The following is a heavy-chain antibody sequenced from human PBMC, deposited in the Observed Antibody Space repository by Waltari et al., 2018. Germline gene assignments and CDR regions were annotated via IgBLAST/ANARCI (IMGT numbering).Heavy chain of an antibody. Sequence: EVQLVESGGGLVQPGGSLRLSCVVSGLNCSNYWMNWVRQAPGKGLEWVTNIKPDGSEKYYVDSVKGRLTISRDNAKNSLFLQMNSLSVDDTGVYYGAINQYWGQGTLVTVSS. J-gene: IGHJ4*02. V-gene: IGHV3-7*01. CDR3: AINQY. CDR2: IKPDGSEK. CDR1: GLNCSNYW.